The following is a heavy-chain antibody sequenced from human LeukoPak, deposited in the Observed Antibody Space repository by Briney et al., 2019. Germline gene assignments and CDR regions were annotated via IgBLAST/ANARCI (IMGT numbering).Heavy chain of an antibody. CDR2: IIPIFGTA. D-gene: IGHD5-18*01. CDR1: GGTFSSYA. CDR3: ASVDTEAFDI. V-gene: IGHV1-69*05. Sequence: SVKVSCKASGGTFSSYAISWVRQAPGQGLEWMGGIIPIFGTANYAQKFQGRVTITTDESTSTAYMELSSLRSEDTAVYYCASVDTEAFDIWGQGTMVTVSS. J-gene: IGHJ3*02.